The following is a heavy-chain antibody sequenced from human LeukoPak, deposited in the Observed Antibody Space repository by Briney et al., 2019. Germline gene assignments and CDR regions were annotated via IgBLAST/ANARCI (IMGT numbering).Heavy chain of an antibody. CDR3: ARGRSNSDYLDAFEI. J-gene: IGHJ3*02. D-gene: IGHD5-12*01. CDR1: GSSFTSYW. Sequence: GGSLETSCQGSGSSFTSYWIGWVRQLPGKGLEGMGIIYPGDSDTRYSPSVEGQVTISVDKSSTTAYLQWSSLKASDTAMYYCARGRSNSDYLDAFEIWGHGTIVTVSS. CDR2: IYPGDSDT. V-gene: IGHV5-51*01.